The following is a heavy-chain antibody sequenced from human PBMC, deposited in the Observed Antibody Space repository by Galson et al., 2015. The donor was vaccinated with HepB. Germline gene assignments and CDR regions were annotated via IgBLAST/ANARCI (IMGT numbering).Heavy chain of an antibody. J-gene: IGHJ6*02. D-gene: IGHD2-15*01. V-gene: IGHV3-49*03. CDR3: TREPGRGATRAFVGYGMDV. CDR1: GFTFGDYA. Sequence: SLRLSCAASGFTFGDYAMSWFRQAPGKGLEWVGFIRSKAYGGTTEYAASVKGRFTISRDDSKSIAYLQMNSLKTEDTAVYYCTREPGRGATRAFVGYGMDVWGQGTTVTVSS. CDR2: IRSKAYGGTT.